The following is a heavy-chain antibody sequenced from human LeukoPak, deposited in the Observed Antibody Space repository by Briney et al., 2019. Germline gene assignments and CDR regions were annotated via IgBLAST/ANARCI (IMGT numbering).Heavy chain of an antibody. CDR2: ISAYSGDT. Sequence: GASVKVSCKASGYTFTSYGISWVRQAPGQGLEWMGWISAYSGDTNYAQKFQGRATMTTDTSTSTAYMELRSLRSDDTAVYYCARESLCSSTSCLVSDYWGQGTLVTVSS. V-gene: IGHV1-18*01. D-gene: IGHD2-2*01. CDR3: ARESLCSSTSCLVSDY. CDR1: GYTFTSYG. J-gene: IGHJ4*02.